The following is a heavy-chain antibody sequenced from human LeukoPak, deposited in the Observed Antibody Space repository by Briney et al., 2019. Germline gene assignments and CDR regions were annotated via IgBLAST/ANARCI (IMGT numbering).Heavy chain of an antibody. Sequence: GGSLRLSCPASGFTFSSYSLNWVRQAPGKGLEWVSSISSSSSYIDYADSVKGRFTISRDNAKNSLYLQMNSLRAEDTAVYYCARDLTMVRGVVLFDPWGQGTLVTVSS. J-gene: IGHJ5*02. CDR3: ARDLTMVRGVVLFDP. CDR1: GFTFSSYS. CDR2: ISSSSSYI. V-gene: IGHV3-21*01. D-gene: IGHD3-10*01.